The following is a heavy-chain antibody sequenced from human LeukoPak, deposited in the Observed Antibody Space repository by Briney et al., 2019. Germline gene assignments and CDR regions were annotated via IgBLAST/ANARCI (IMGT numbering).Heavy chain of an antibody. J-gene: IGHJ3*02. D-gene: IGHD3-10*01. CDR2: IHNTGSS. V-gene: IGHV4-59*01. CDR3: ASLGGYYDSSNSSQLETFDI. Sequence: PSETLYLTCTVSGDSINNYFWSWIRQPPGKGLEWIGYIHNTGSSNYNPSLKSRVSFSVDTSENQLSLRLNSMTAADTAVYYCASLGGYYDSSNSSQLETFDIWGQGTMVTVSS. CDR1: GDSINNYF.